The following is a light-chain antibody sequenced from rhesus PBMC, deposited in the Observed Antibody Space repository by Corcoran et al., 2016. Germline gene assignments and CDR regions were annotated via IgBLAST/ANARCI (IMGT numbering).Light chain of an antibody. CDR1: QSISSW. CDR2: KAS. Sequence: DIQMTQSPSSLSASVGDTVTITCRASQSISSWLDWYQQKPGKAPNLLIYKASSLQSRVPSRFSGSGSGTDFTLTISSLPPEAFATYYCLQYSSSPLTFGGGTKVEIK. V-gene: IGKV1-22*01. CDR3: LQYSSSPLT. J-gene: IGKJ4*01.